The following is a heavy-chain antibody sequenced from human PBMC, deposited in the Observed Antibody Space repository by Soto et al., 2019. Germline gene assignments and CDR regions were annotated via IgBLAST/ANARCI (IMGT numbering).Heavy chain of an antibody. Sequence: QVQLVQSGAEVKKPGSSVKVSCKASGGTFSSYAISWVRQAPGQGLEWMGGIIPIFGTANYAQKFQGRVTITADKSTSTAYMELSSLRSEDTAVYYCETTHHRMVVAASDYWGQGTLVTVSS. CDR3: ETTHHRMVVAASDY. CDR2: IIPIFGTA. D-gene: IGHD2-15*01. CDR1: GGTFSSYA. V-gene: IGHV1-69*06. J-gene: IGHJ4*02.